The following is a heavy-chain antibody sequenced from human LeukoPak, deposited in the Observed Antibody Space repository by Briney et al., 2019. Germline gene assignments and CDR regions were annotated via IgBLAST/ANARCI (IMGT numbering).Heavy chain of an antibody. J-gene: IGHJ4*02. Sequence: GGSLRLSCAASGFTVSSNYMSWVRQAPGKRLEWVSVIYSGGSTYYADSVKGRFTISRDNSKNTLYLQMNSLRAEDTAVYYCARVVEDSSGYPLDYWGQGTLVTVSS. V-gene: IGHV3-53*01. CDR1: GFTVSSNY. CDR3: ARVVEDSSGYPLDY. CDR2: IYSGGST. D-gene: IGHD3-22*01.